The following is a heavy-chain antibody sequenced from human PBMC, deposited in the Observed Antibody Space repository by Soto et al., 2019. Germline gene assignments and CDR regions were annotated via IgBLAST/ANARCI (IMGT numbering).Heavy chain of an antibody. CDR3: ARVERGYCSSTSCPENYFDY. CDR1: GGTFSSYA. CDR2: IIPIFGTA. V-gene: IGHV1-69*06. Sequence: SCKASGGTFSSYAISWVRQAPGQGLEWMGGIIPIFGTANYAQKFQGRVTITADKSTSTAYMELSSLRSEDTAVYYCARVERGYCSSTSCPENYFDYWGQGTLVTVSS. D-gene: IGHD2-2*01. J-gene: IGHJ4*02.